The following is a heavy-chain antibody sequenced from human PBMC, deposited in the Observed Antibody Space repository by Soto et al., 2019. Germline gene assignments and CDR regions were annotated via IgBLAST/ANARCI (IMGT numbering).Heavy chain of an antibody. D-gene: IGHD3-3*01. CDR2: SHTKWGA. Sequence: EALSLTCQVSGVSISFYYWAWIRQTSGKGLEWIGRSHTKWGANSHPTHISRITVSLDTSKNQLSLKLSTVTAADTAIWYCMRGTLLSQKSPHLDHWGKGPLVTVYS. CDR1: GVSISFYY. J-gene: IGHJ4*02. CDR3: MRGTLLSQKSPHLDH. V-gene: IGHV4-4*07.